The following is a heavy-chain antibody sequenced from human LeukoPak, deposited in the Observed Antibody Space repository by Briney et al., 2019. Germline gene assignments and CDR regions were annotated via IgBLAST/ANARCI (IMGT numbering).Heavy chain of an antibody. J-gene: IGHJ3*02. D-gene: IGHD5-24*01. CDR2: ISSSSSYI. CDR1: GFTFSSYW. Sequence: GGFLRLSCAASGFTFSSYWMSWVRQAPGKGLEWVSSISSSSSYIYYADSVKGRFTISRDNAKNSLYLQMNSLRAEDTAVYYCARTRGGYNYDAFDIWGQGTMVTVSS. V-gene: IGHV3-21*01. CDR3: ARTRGGYNYDAFDI.